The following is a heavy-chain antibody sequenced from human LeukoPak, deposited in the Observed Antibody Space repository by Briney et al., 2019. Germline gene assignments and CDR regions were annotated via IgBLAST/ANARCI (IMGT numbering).Heavy chain of an antibody. V-gene: IGHV4-59*01. Sequence: SETLSLTSTLSGGSLSSYSRSWIRHPPGKGLEWSGYIYYSGSTNYNHSLKSRVTISVDTSKNQFSLKLSSVTAADTAVYYCARDGYREGYYYYYYMDVWGKGTTVTVSS. CDR2: IYYSGST. J-gene: IGHJ6*03. CDR1: GGSLSSYS. CDR3: ARDGYREGYYYYYYMDV. D-gene: IGHD5-18*01.